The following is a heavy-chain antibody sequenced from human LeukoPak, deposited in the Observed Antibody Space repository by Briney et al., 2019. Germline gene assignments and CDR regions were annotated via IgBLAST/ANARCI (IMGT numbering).Heavy chain of an antibody. CDR3: ARGRNRVATIIGY. D-gene: IGHD5-12*01. J-gene: IGHJ4*02. Sequence: ASVKVSCKASGYTFTSYDINWVRQATGQELEWMGWMNPNSGNTGYAQKFQGRVTMTRNTSISTAYMELSSLRSEDTAVYYCARGRNRVATIIGYWGQGTLVTVSS. CDR2: MNPNSGNT. V-gene: IGHV1-8*01. CDR1: GYTFTSYD.